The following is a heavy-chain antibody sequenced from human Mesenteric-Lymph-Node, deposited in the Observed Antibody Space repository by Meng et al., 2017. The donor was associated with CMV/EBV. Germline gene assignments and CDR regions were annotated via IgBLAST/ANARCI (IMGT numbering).Heavy chain of an antibody. Sequence: CTVSGGPLSIGNSFWGWVRQPPGKGLKWIGNIYHGRPTFYNPSLKGRVTISVDTSKNQFSLHLNSVTAADTAVYYCARRHSSPFFDYWGQGTLVTVSS. CDR1: GGPLSIGNSF. V-gene: IGHV4-39*01. CDR2: IYHGRPT. CDR3: ARRHSSPFFDY. J-gene: IGHJ4*02. D-gene: IGHD6-6*01.